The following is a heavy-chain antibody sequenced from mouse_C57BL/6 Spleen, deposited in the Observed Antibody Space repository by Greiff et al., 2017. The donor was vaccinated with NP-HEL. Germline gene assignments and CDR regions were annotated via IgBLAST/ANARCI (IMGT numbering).Heavy chain of an antibody. V-gene: IGHV1-82*01. Sequence: VQLVESGPELVKPGASVKISCKASGYAFSSSWMNWVKQRPGKGLEWIGRIYPGDGDTNYNGKFKGKATLTADKSSSTAYMQLSSLTSEDSAVYFCARDLPYGSSLAYWGQGTLVTVSA. D-gene: IGHD1-1*01. CDR1: GYAFSSSW. CDR3: ARDLPYGSSLAY. CDR2: IYPGDGDT. J-gene: IGHJ3*01.